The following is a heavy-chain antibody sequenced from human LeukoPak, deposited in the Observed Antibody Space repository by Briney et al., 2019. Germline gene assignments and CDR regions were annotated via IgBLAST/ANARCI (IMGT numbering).Heavy chain of an antibody. CDR2: ISWNSGSI. V-gene: IGHV3-9*01. CDR3: AKKHEYDFWSGYFDY. Sequence: GRSLRLSCAASGFTFDDYAMHWVRQAPGKGLEWVSGISWNSGSIGYADSVKGRFTISRDNAKNSPYLQMNSLRAEDTAVYYCAKKHEYDFWSGYFDYWGQGTLVTVSS. D-gene: IGHD3-3*01. CDR1: GFTFDDYA. J-gene: IGHJ4*02.